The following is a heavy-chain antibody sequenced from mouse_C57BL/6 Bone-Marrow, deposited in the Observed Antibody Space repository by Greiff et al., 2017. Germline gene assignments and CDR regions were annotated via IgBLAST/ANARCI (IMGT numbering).Heavy chain of an antibody. J-gene: IGHJ4*01. Sequence: QVQLKQPGAELVRPGSSVKLSCKASGYTFTSYWMDWVKQRPGQGLEWIGNIYPSDSETHYNQKFKDKATLTVDKSSSTAYMKLSSLTSEDSAVYYCARTSITTVAYAMDYWGQGTSVTVSS. CDR3: ARTSITTVAYAMDY. V-gene: IGHV1-61*01. D-gene: IGHD1-1*01. CDR1: GYTFTSYW. CDR2: IYPSDSET.